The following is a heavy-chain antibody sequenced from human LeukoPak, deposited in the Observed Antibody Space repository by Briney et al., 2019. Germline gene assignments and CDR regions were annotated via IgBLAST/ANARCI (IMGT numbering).Heavy chain of an antibody. Sequence: ASVKVSYRTSGYTFTDYDINWVRQAPGQGLEWMGWISAYNGNTNYAQKFQGRVTMTTDTSTTTSYMQLRSLRSDDTAIYYCARVDGYNYGRPFDYWGQGTLVTVSS. CDR3: ARVDGYNYGRPFDY. CDR2: ISAYNGNT. CDR1: GYTFTDYD. V-gene: IGHV1-18*01. D-gene: IGHD5-18*01. J-gene: IGHJ4*02.